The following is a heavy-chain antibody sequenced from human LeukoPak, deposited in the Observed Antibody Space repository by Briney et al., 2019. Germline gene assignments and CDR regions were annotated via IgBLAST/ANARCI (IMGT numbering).Heavy chain of an antibody. V-gene: IGHV4-34*01. J-gene: IGHJ5*02. D-gene: IGHD1-26*01. CDR2: INHSGST. Sequence: KTSETLSLTCAVYGGSFSGCYWSWIRQPPGKGLEWIGEINHSGSTNYNPSLKSRVTISVDTSKNQFSLKLSSVTAADTAVYYCARVSVGFDPWGQGTLVTVSS. CDR1: GGSFSGCY. CDR3: ARVSVGFDP.